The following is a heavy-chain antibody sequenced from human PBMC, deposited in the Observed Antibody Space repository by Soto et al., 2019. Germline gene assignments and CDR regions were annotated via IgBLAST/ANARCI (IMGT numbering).Heavy chain of an antibody. J-gene: IGHJ4*02. D-gene: IGHD3-3*01. Sequence: EGQLVESGGGLVQPGRSLRLSCAASGFTLDDYAMHWVRQAPGKGLEWVSGISWNSGSIGYADSMKDRFTISRDNAKNSLYLQMNSLRAEDTALYYCAKDKFPGGYDFWSGYESGFDYWGKGTLVTVSS. CDR1: GFTLDDYA. CDR2: ISWNSGSI. CDR3: AKDKFPGGYDFWSGYESGFDY. V-gene: IGHV3-9*01.